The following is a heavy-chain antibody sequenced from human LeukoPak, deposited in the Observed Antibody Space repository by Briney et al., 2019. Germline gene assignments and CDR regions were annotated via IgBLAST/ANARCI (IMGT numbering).Heavy chain of an antibody. CDR1: GVTLRNYW. Sequence: GGSLRLSCAASGVTLRNYWMTWVRQAPGKGLEWLGDIDEDGRVTNYVDSVKGRFTISRDNAKSSLFLQMNSLRVEDTAVYFCARDVGCGYYLFTESRWGHGTLVTVSS. D-gene: IGHD3-3*01. CDR2: IDEDGRVT. J-gene: IGHJ4*01. CDR3: ARDVGCGYYLFTESR. V-gene: IGHV3-7*04.